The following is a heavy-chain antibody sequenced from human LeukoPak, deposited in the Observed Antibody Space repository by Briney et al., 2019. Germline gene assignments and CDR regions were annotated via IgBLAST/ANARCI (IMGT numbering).Heavy chain of an antibody. D-gene: IGHD4-23*01. Sequence: SETLSLTCTVSGGSISDYYWSRIRQPPGKGLEWIGWIFGSGSSNYNPSLKSRLTISVDTSKNQFSLKLTSATAADTAVYYCLMDYGGNSGWGQGTLVTVSS. CDR1: GGSISDYY. CDR2: IFGSGSS. J-gene: IGHJ4*02. V-gene: IGHV4-59*01. CDR3: LMDYGGNSG.